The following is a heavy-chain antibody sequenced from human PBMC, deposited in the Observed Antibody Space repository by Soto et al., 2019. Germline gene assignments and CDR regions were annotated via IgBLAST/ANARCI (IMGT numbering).Heavy chain of an antibody. CDR3: ARVVAGTSGGY. D-gene: IGHD6-19*01. Sequence: QVQLQESGPGLVKPSGTLSLTCAVSGGSISSSNWWSWVRQPPGKGLEWIGEIYHSGSTNYNPSLNGRVTISVDKSKNKFSLKLSSVTAADTAVYYCARVVAGTSGGYWGQGTLVTVSS. J-gene: IGHJ4*02. CDR1: GGSISSSNW. CDR2: IYHSGST. V-gene: IGHV4-4*02.